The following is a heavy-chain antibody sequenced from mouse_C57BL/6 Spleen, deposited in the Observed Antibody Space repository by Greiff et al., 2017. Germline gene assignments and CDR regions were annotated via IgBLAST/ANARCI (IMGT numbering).Heavy chain of an antibody. J-gene: IGHJ4*01. Sequence: QVQLQQSGAELVKPGASVKLSCKASGYTFTTYPIEWMQQNPGKSLEWIGNFHHYNDDTKYNENFKGKATLTVEKSSSTVYLELSRLTSDDSAVYYCARGNYGVFYAMDYWGQGTSVTVSS. CDR3: ARGNYGVFYAMDY. D-gene: IGHD1-1*01. CDR1: GYTFTTYP. V-gene: IGHV1-47*01. CDR2: FHHYNDDT.